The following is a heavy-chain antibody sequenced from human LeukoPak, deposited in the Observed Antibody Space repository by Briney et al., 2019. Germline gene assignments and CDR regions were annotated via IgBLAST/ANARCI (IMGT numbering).Heavy chain of an antibody. CDR3: AKDLTGTTDY. J-gene: IGHJ4*02. CDR1: GFTFSSYG. Sequence: GGYLRLSCAASGFTFSSYGMHWVRQAPGKGLEWVAVISYDGSNKYYADSVKGRFTISRDNSKNTLYLQMNSLRAEDTAVYYCAKDLTGTTDYWGQGTLVTVSS. CDR2: ISYDGSNK. V-gene: IGHV3-30*18. D-gene: IGHD1-7*01.